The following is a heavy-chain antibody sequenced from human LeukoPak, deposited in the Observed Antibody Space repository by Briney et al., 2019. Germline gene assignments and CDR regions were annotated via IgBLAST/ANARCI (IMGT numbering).Heavy chain of an antibody. CDR3: TTGRFGT. CDR1: GFTFSYAW. CDR2: IRSKSDSGTT. V-gene: IGHV3-15*01. D-gene: IGHD3-16*01. J-gene: IGHJ5*02. Sequence: GGSLRLSCAASGFTFSYAWMSCVRQAPGKGLEWVGRIRSKSDSGTTDYAAPVKGRFTISRDDSKTTLYMQMNSLKTEDTAVYYCTTGRFGTWGQGTLVTVSS.